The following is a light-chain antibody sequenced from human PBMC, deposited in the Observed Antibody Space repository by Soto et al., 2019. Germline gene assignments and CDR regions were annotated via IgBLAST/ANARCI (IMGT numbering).Light chain of an antibody. V-gene: IGKV3-15*01. CDR1: QSLSGN. Sequence: EIVMTQSPATLSVSPGERATLSCRASQSLSGNLAWYQQKPGQAPRLLILGASTWATGVPARFSGSGSGTEFTLTISSLQSEDSAVYYCQQFNDWPPLTFGGGTKVEIK. CDR3: QQFNDWPPLT. J-gene: IGKJ4*01. CDR2: GAS.